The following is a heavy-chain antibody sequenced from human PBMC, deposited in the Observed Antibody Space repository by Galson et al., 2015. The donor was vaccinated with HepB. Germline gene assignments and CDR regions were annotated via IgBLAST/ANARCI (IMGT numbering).Heavy chain of an antibody. J-gene: IGHJ4*02. D-gene: IGHD3-16*01. V-gene: IGHV4-59*08. CDR2: IYYSGST. Sequence: ETLSLTCTVSGGSISSYYWSWIRQPPGKGLEWIGYIYYSGSTNYNPSLKSRVTISVDTSKNQFSLKLSSVTAVDTAVYYCARHWRGDWVDYWGQGTLVTVSS. CDR3: ARHWRGDWVDY. CDR1: GGSISSYY.